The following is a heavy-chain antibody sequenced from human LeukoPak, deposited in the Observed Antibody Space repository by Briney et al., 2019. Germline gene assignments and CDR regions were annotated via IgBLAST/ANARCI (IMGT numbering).Heavy chain of an antibody. J-gene: IGHJ5*02. Sequence: SETLSLTCTVSGGSISSYYWSWIRQPPGKGLEWIGYIYYSGSTNYNPSLKSRVTISVDTTKNQFSLKLNSVTAADTAVYYCARTVQLPHSRFDPWGQGTLVTVSS. CDR1: GGSISSYY. CDR3: ARTVQLPHSRFDP. D-gene: IGHD5-24*01. V-gene: IGHV4-59*08. CDR2: IYYSGST.